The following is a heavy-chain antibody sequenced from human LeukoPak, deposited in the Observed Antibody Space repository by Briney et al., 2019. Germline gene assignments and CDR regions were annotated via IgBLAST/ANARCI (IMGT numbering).Heavy chain of an antibody. D-gene: IGHD2-2*01. CDR3: ARYFRLVVPAAKNDYYYGMDV. CDR2: INHSGST. J-gene: IGHJ6*02. CDR1: GGSFSGYY. Sequence: SETLSLTCAVYGGSFSGYYWSWIRQPPGKGLEWIGEINHSGSTNYNPSLKSRVTISVDTSKNQFSLKLSSVTAADAAVYYCARYFRLVVPAAKNDYYYGMDVWGQGTTVTVSS. V-gene: IGHV4-34*01.